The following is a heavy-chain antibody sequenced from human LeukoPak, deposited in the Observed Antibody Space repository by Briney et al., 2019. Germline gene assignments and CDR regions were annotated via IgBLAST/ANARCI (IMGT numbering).Heavy chain of an antibody. CDR1: GFTFSSYW. CDR3: ARGRPHGNDY. D-gene: IGHD4-23*01. V-gene: IGHV3-74*01. Sequence: GGSLRLSCAAFGFTFSSYWMNWVRQAPGKGLVWVSRIASDGSSTTYADSVKGRFSISRDNAKNTLYLQMNSLRVEDTAVYYCARGRPHGNDYWGQGTLVTVSS. CDR2: IASDGSST. J-gene: IGHJ4*02.